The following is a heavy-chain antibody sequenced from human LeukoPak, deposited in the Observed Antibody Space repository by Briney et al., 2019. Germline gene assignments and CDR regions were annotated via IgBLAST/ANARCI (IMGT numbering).Heavy chain of an antibody. D-gene: IGHD3-22*01. CDR3: ARDHNYYEDAFDI. J-gene: IGHJ3*02. CDR2: INPNSGGT. V-gene: IGHV1-2*06. Sequence: ASVKVSCKASGYTFTGYYMHWVRQAPGQGLEWMGRINPNSGGTNYAQKFQGRVTMTRDTSISTAYMELSRLRSDDTAVYYCARDHNYYEDAFDIWGQGTMVTVSS. CDR1: GYTFTGYY.